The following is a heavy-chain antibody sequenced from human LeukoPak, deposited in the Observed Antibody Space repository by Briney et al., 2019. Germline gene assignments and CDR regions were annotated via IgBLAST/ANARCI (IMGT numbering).Heavy chain of an antibody. CDR1: GGSISSSSYY. Sequence: PSETLSLTCTVSGGSISSSSYYWGWIRQPPGKGLEWIGNIYYTGSTYYNPSLKSRVTISVDTSKNQFSLKLSSVTAADTAVYYCARRGRDCSSTSCYYYYYMDVWGKGTTVTISS. D-gene: IGHD2-2*01. CDR3: ARRGRDCSSTSCYYYYYMDV. CDR2: IYYTGST. V-gene: IGHV4-39*01. J-gene: IGHJ6*03.